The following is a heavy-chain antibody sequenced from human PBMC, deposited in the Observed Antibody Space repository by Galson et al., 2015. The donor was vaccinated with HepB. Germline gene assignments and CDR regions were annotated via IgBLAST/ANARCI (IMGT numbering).Heavy chain of an antibody. CDR1: GYSFTSYW. CDR3: ARGGLHYYDSSGQRS. CDR2: IDPSDSYT. V-gene: IGHV5-10-1*01. J-gene: IGHJ4*02. Sequence: QSGAEVKKPGESLRISCKGSGYSFTSYWISWVRQMPGKGLEWMGRIDPSDSYTNYSPSFQGHVTISADKSISTAYLQWSSLKASDTAMYYCARGGLHYYDSSGQRSWGQGTLVTVSS. D-gene: IGHD3-22*01.